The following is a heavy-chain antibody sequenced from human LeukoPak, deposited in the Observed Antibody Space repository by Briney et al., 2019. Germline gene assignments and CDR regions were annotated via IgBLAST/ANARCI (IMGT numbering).Heavy chain of an antibody. V-gene: IGHV3-21*06. CDR2: ISESSSHT. CDR1: GFTFGGYS. CDR3: ARDRAVKARIGGMDV. Sequence: PGGSLRLSCEASGFTFGGYSMNWVRQAPGKGLEWVSYISESSSHTYNADSVKGRFTISRDNAKNSLYLQMNSLRVEDTGIYYCARDRAVKARIGGMDVWGQGTTVIVSS. D-gene: IGHD5-24*01. J-gene: IGHJ6*02.